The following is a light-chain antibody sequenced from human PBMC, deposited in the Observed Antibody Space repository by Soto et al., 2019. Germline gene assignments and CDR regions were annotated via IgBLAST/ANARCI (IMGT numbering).Light chain of an antibody. CDR3: QQYNNWPRT. J-gene: IGKJ1*01. CDR2: GTS. V-gene: IGKV3-15*01. Sequence: EIVMTQSPAALSLSPGERATRSCRASQSVNSNLAWYQQKAGQAPRLLIYGTSTRATGIPARFSGSGSGTDFTLTISSLQFEDFAVYYCQQYNNWPRTFGQGTKVDIK. CDR1: QSVNSN.